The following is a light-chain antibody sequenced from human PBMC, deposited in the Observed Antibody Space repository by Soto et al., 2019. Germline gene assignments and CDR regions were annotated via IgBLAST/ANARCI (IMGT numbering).Light chain of an antibody. Sequence: QSVLTQPASGSGSPGQSITISCTGTNSDVGGYNYVSWYQQHPGKAPKLMIYEVSNRPSGVSNRFSGSKSGNTTSLTISGLQAEDEADYYCSSYTSSGYVLGTGTKVTVL. J-gene: IGLJ1*01. CDR2: EVS. CDR1: NSDVGGYNY. CDR3: SSYTSSGYV. V-gene: IGLV2-14*01.